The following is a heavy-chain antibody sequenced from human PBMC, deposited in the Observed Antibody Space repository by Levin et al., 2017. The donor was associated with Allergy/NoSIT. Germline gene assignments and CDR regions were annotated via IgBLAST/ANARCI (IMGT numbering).Heavy chain of an antibody. CDR1: GFTFSSYS. J-gene: IGHJ6*02. CDR3: ARDLPIAAGYYYYGMDV. CDR2: ISSSSSYI. V-gene: IGHV3-21*01. D-gene: IGHD6-25*01. Sequence: GGSLRLSCAASGFTFSSYSMNWVRQAPGKGLEWVSSISSSSSYIYYADSVKGRFTISRDNAKNSLYLQMNSLRAEDTAVYYCARDLPIAAGYYYYGMDVWGQGTTVTVSS.